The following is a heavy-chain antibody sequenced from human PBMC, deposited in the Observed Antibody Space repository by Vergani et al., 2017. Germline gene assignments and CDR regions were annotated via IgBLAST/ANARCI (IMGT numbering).Heavy chain of an antibody. V-gene: IGHV5-51*01. Sequence: VQLVQSGAEVKKPGASVKVSCKGSGYSFTSYWIGWVRQMPGKGLEWMGIIYPGDSDTRYSPSFQGQVTISADKSISTAYLQWSSLKASDTAMYYCARRDCSGGSCYDGIDYWGQGTLVTVSS. D-gene: IGHD2-15*01. CDR3: ARRDCSGGSCYDGIDY. CDR1: GYSFTSYW. J-gene: IGHJ4*02. CDR2: IYPGDSDT.